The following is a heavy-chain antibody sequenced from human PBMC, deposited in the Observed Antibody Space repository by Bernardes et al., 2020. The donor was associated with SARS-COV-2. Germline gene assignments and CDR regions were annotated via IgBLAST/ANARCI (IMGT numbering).Heavy chain of an antibody. D-gene: IGHD1-26*01. CDR2: IYYSGSI. CDR3: AKTIVGADDAFDL. CDR1: GGSTTSSAYY. V-gene: IGHV4-39*02. J-gene: IGHJ3*01. Sequence: SETLSLTCTVSGGSTTSSAYYWAWIRQPPGKGLEWIGSIYYSGSIYYNPSLKSRVTISVDTSKNSFSLKVRSVTAADTAVYYCAKTIVGADDAFDLWGQGTMVTVSS.